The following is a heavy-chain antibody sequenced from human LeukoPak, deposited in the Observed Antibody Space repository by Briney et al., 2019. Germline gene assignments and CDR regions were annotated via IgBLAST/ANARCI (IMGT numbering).Heavy chain of an antibody. D-gene: IGHD1-26*01. CDR1: GITLNSHA. Sequence: GSLELSFGTSGITLNSHAISRVPQAPGEGPELVPAISGSGGATYYADSVKGRFTISRDNSKNTLYLQMNSLRAEDTAVYYCVKGMVGDPTAYYYGMDVWGQGTTVTVSS. CDR2: ISGSGGAT. J-gene: IGHJ6*02. V-gene: IGHV3-23*01. CDR3: VKGMVGDPTAYYYGMDV.